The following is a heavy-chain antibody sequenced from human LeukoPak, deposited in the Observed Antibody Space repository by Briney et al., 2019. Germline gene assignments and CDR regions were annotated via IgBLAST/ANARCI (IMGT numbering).Heavy chain of an antibody. Sequence: GGSLRLSCAASGFTFSSYSMNWVRQAPGKGLEWVSSISSSSSYIYYADSVKGRFTISRDNSKNTLYLQMNSLRAEDTAVYYCAKDMIVVVYDAFDIWGQGTMVTVSS. V-gene: IGHV3-21*04. CDR3: AKDMIVVVYDAFDI. CDR1: GFTFSSYS. CDR2: ISSSSSYI. J-gene: IGHJ3*02. D-gene: IGHD3-22*01.